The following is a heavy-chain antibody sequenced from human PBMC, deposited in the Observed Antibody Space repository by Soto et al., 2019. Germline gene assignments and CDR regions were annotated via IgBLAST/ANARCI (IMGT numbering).Heavy chain of an antibody. D-gene: IGHD5-18*01. J-gene: IGHJ4*02. V-gene: IGHV3-23*01. CDR2: ISGSGGST. CDR1: GFTFSSYA. Sequence: EVQLLESGGGLVQPGGSLRLSCAASGFTFSSYAMSWVRQAPGKGLEWDSAISGSGGSTYYADSVKGRFTISRDNSKNTLYLQMNSLRAEDTAVYYCAKDLSRMSYGPDYWGQGTLVTVSS. CDR3: AKDLSRMSYGPDY.